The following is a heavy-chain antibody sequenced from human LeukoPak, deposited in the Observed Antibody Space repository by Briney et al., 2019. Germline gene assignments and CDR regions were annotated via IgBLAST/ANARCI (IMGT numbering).Heavy chain of an antibody. Sequence: ASVEVSCKASGGTFSSYAISWVRQAPGQGLEWMGGIIPIFGTANYAQKFQGRVTITADESTSTAYMELSSLRSEDTAVYYCASHRSGSYFHPPDFDYWGQGTLVTVSS. D-gene: IGHD1-26*01. J-gene: IGHJ4*02. CDR3: ASHRSGSYFHPPDFDY. CDR1: GGTFSSYA. CDR2: IIPIFGTA. V-gene: IGHV1-69*13.